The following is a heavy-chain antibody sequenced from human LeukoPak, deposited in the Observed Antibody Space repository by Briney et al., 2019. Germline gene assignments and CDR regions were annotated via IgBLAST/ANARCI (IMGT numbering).Heavy chain of an antibody. CDR3: ARGVSDYGDYSSMAFDY. CDR2: IYYSGST. V-gene: IGHV4-31*03. Sequence: SETLSLTCTVSGGSISSGGYYWSWIRQHPGKGLEWIGYIYYSGSTYYNPSLKSRVTISVDTSKNQFSLKLSSVTAADTAVYYCARGVSDYGDYSSMAFDYWGLGTLVTVSS. D-gene: IGHD4-17*01. J-gene: IGHJ4*02. CDR1: GGSISSGGYY.